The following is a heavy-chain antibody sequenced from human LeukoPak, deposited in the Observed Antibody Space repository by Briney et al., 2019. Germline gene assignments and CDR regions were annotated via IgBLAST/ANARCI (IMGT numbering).Heavy chain of an antibody. J-gene: IGHJ1*01. CDR1: GFTFSSHG. CDR2: ISPSGGIT. Sequence: GGSLRLSCAASGFTFSSHGMNWVRQAPGKGLEWVSGISPSGGITYYTDSVKGRFTISRDNSKNTQSPQMNSLRAEDTAVYYCAKDDDWGRYKHWGQGTLVTVSS. V-gene: IGHV3-23*01. CDR3: AKDDDWGRYKH. D-gene: IGHD3-16*01.